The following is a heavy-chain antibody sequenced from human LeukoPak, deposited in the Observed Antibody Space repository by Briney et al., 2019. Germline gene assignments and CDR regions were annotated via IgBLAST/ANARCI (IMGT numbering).Heavy chain of an antibody. CDR2: IVFDGSKK. J-gene: IGHJ4*02. Sequence: GGSLRLSCAASGFTFSNFGIHWVRQAPGKGLEWVSFIVFDGSKKFYADSVEGRFTISRDNSRSTLSLQMDSLRAEDTATYYCATYRQIQVPFEFWGQGTLVTVSS. CDR1: GFTFSNFG. V-gene: IGHV3-30*02. D-gene: IGHD5-18*01. CDR3: ATYRQIQVPFEF.